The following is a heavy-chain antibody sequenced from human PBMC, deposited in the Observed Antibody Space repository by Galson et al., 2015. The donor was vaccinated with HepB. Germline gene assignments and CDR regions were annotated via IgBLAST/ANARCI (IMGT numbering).Heavy chain of an antibody. CDR3: ARDREYYDSSGYLRTIGAFDI. J-gene: IGHJ3*02. D-gene: IGHD3-22*01. CDR1: GGSISSYY. Sequence: ETLSLTCTVSGGSISSYYWSWIRQPAGKGLEWIGRIYTSGSTNYNPSLMSRVTMSVDTSKNQFSLKLSSVTAADTAVYYCARDREYYDSSGYLRTIGAFDIWGQGTTVTVSS. V-gene: IGHV4-4*07. CDR2: IYTSGST.